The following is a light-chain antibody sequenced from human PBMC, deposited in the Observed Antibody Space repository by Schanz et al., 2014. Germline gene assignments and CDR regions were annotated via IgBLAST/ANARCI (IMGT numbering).Light chain of an antibody. CDR1: SSNIGAGYD. CDR3: HSYDSFLSAVV. Sequence: QSVLTQPPSVSGAPGQRVTISCTGSSSNIGAGYDVHWYQHLPGTAPKLLIYGNNNRPSGVPDRISGSKSGTSASLAITGLQAEDEGDYYCHSYDSFLSAVVFGGGTKLTVL. CDR2: GNN. J-gene: IGLJ2*01. V-gene: IGLV1-40*01.